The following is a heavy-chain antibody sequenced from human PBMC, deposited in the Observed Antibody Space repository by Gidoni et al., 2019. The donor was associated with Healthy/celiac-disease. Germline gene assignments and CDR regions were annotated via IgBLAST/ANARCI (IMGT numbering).Heavy chain of an antibody. V-gene: IGHV3-23*01. CDR3: AKVIN. D-gene: IGHD3-10*01. CDR1: GFTFSSYA. Sequence: EEQLLECGGRLVQPGGSLILPCAASGFTFSSYAMGWVRQAPGKGLEWVASISGSGGSTYYADSVKGRFTSSRDNSKNTLYLQMNSLRAEDTAVYYCAKVINWGQGTLVTVSS. CDR2: ISGSGGST. J-gene: IGHJ4*02.